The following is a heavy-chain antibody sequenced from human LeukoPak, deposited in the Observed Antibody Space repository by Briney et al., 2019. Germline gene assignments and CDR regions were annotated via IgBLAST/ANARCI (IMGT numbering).Heavy chain of an antibody. J-gene: IGHJ4*02. CDR3: ARDEGSSWHVRFDY. CDR1: GYTFTDYY. Sequence: ASVMVSCKASGYTFTDYYIHWVRQAPGQGLEWMGWIIPNSGGTSYAQKFQGRVTMTRDTSISTAYMELSRLSSDDTAVYYCARDEGSSWHVRFDYWGQGTLVTVSS. V-gene: IGHV1-2*02. D-gene: IGHD6-13*01. CDR2: IIPNSGGT.